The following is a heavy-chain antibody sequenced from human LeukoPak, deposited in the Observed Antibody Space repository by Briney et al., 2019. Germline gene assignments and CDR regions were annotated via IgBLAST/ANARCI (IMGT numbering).Heavy chain of an antibody. Sequence: GGSLRLSCAASGCTFSNAWMNWVRQAPGKGLEWVGRIKSRSDGGTTDYVAPVKGRFTISRGDSKHTLYLQVNSLKTEDTAVYYCTTGNWGSFSYWGQGTLVTVSS. CDR1: GCTFSNAW. J-gene: IGHJ4*02. CDR3: TTGNWGSFSY. CDR2: IKSRSDGGTT. D-gene: IGHD7-27*01. V-gene: IGHV3-15*01.